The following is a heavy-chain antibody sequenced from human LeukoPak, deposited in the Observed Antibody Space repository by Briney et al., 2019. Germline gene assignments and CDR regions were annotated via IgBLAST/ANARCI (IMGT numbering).Heavy chain of an antibody. V-gene: IGHV3-23*01. CDR1: GFTFSSYS. CDR2: ISPSGDIK. CDR3: AKDLVGATIDY. D-gene: IGHD1-26*01. Sequence: GGSLRLSCAASGFTFSSYSMNWVRQAPGKGLEWVSGISPSGDIKYYVDSVKGRFTVSRDNSKNTLYLQINSLRDEDTAVYYCAKDLVGATIDYWGQGTLVTVSS. J-gene: IGHJ4*02.